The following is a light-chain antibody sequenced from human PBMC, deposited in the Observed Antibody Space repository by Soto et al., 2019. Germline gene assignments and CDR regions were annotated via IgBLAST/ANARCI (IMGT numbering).Light chain of an antibody. CDR2: GAS. J-gene: IGKJ2*01. CDR3: QQYGNSPPYT. V-gene: IGKV3-20*01. Sequence: EIVLTQSPGTLSLSPGERATLSCRASQSVSSRFLAWYQHKPGQAPRLLIYGASSRATSIPDRFSGSGSGTDFILTISRLEPEDFAVYYCQQYGNSPPYTFGQGTKLEIK. CDR1: QSVSSRF.